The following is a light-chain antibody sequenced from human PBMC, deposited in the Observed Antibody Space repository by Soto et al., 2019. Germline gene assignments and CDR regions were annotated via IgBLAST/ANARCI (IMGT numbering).Light chain of an antibody. CDR3: CSYAGSYPL. J-gene: IGLJ2*01. CDR1: SSDVGGYNY. V-gene: IGLV2-11*01. Sequence: QSALTQPRSVSGSPGQSVTISCTGTSSDVGGYNYVSWYQQHPGKAPKLMIYDVSKRPSGVPDRFSGSKSSNTASLTISGLQAEDEADYYCCSYAGSYPLFGGGTKLTVL. CDR2: DVS.